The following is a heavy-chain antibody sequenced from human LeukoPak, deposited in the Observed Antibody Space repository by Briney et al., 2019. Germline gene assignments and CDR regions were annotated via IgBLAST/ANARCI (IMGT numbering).Heavy chain of an antibody. CDR2: IYYSGST. J-gene: IGHJ6*02. CDR3: ARLPGTTVVRYYYYYGMDV. CDR1: GGSISSYY. Sequence: PSETLSLTCTVSGGSISSYYWSWIRQPPGKGLEWIGYIYYSGSTNYNPSLKSRVTISVDTSKNQFSLKLSSVTAADTAVYYCARLPGTTVVRYYYYYGMDVWGQGTTVTVSS. D-gene: IGHD4-23*01. V-gene: IGHV4-59*08.